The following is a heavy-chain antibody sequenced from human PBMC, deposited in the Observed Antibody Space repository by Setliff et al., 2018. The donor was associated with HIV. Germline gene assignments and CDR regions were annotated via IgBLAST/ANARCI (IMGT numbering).Heavy chain of an antibody. Sequence: LRLSCAASGFFFKNAWMSWVRQAPGKGLEWIGRIKSEADGGTEESAAFLKGRFTISRDDSKKTLFLQMNSLKVEDTALYYCTTAGHGSLDFDYWGQGTRVTVSS. CDR3: TTAGHGSLDFDY. J-gene: IGHJ4*02. CDR2: IKSEADGGTE. CDR1: GFFFKNAW. D-gene: IGHD1-1*01. V-gene: IGHV3-15*01.